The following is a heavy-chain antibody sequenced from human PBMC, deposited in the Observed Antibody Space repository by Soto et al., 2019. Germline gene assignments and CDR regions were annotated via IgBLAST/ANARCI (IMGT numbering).Heavy chain of an antibody. CDR2: ISGSGGST. J-gene: IGHJ4*02. CDR3: AKDVVVVPAATATHFDY. Sequence: LRLSCAASGFTFSSYAMSWVRQAPGKGLEWVSAISGSGGSTYYADSVKGRFTISRDNSKNTLYLQMNSLRAEDTAVYYCAKDVVVVPAATATHFDYWGQGTLVTVSS. V-gene: IGHV3-23*01. D-gene: IGHD2-2*01. CDR1: GFTFSSYA.